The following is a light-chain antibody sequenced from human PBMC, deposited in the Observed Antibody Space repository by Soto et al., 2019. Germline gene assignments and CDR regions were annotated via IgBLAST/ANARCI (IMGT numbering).Light chain of an antibody. V-gene: IGLV2-23*02. CDR3: CSYAGSSLYV. CDR1: SSDAGSYNL. CDR2: EVS. Sequence: QPVLTQPASVSGSPVQSITISCTGTSSDAGSYNLVSWYQQHPGKAPKLMIYEVSKRPSGVPNRSSGSKPGNTASLTISGLQAEDEADYYCCSYAGSSLYVFGTGTKVTVL. J-gene: IGLJ1*01.